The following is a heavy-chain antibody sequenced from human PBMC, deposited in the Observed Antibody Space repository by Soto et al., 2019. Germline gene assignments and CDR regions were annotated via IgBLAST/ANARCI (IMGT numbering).Heavy chain of an antibody. Sequence: GGSLRLSCAASGFTFSSYGMHWVRQAPGKGLEWVAVIWYDGSNKYYADSVKGRFTISRDNSKNTLYLQMNSLRAEDTAVYYCASDSSGYFSLDYWGQGTLVTVSS. CDR1: GFTFSSYG. V-gene: IGHV3-33*01. CDR3: ASDSSGYFSLDY. CDR2: IWYDGSNK. D-gene: IGHD3-22*01. J-gene: IGHJ4*02.